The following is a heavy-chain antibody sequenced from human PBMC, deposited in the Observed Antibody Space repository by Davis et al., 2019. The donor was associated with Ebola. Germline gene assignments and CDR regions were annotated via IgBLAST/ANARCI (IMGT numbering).Heavy chain of an antibody. Sequence: GESLKISCAASGFTFSSYWMSWVRQAPGKGLEWVANIKQDGSEKYYVDSVKGRFTISRDNAKNSLYLQMNSLRAEDTAVYYCARVHSNMITFGGVIVVGVGRRYYYGMDVWGQGTTVTVSS. CDR2: IKQDGSEK. J-gene: IGHJ6*02. CDR3: ARVHSNMITFGGVIVVGVGRRYYYGMDV. CDR1: GFTFSSYW. D-gene: IGHD3-16*02. V-gene: IGHV3-7*03.